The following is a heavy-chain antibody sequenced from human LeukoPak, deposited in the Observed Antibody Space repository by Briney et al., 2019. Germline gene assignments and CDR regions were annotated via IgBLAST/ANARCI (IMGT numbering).Heavy chain of an antibody. CDR3: AKDPLQELYPFGVRSNWFDP. V-gene: IGHV3-30*18. D-gene: IGHD2-2*02. J-gene: IGHJ5*02. CDR2: ISYDGSNK. CDR1: GFTFSSYG. Sequence: GRSLRLSCAASGFTFSSYGMHWVRQAPGKGLEWVAVISYDGSNKYYADSVKGRFTISRDNSKNTLYLQMNSLRAEDTAVYYCAKDPLQELYPFGVRSNWFDPWGQGTLVTVSS.